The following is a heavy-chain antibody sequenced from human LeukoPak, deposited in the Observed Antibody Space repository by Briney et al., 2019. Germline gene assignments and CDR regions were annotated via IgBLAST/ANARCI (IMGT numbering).Heavy chain of an antibody. J-gene: IGHJ4*02. V-gene: IGHV3-30*03. CDR2: ISYDGSNK. D-gene: IGHD6-13*01. CDR3: ARDLFGDIGRYSSSWYYFDY. CDR1: GFTFSSYG. Sequence: GGSLRLSCAASGFTFSSYGMHWVRQAPGKGLEWVAVISYDGSNKYYADSVKGRFTISRDNSKNTLYLQMNSLRAEDTAVYYCARDLFGDIGRYSSSWYYFDYWGQGTLVTVSS.